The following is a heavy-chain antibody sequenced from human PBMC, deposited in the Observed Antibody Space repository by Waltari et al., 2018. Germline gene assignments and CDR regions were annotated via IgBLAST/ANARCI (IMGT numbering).Heavy chain of an antibody. Sequence: EVQLVESGGGLVQPGGSLRLSCAASGITFSRYWMHWVRHAPGRGRVWVSRINSDGSSTSYADSVKGRVTISRDNAKNTLYLQMNSLRAEDTAVYYCARATNGLRGIDYWYFDLWGRGTLVTVSS. D-gene: IGHD2-8*01. CDR3: ARATNGLRGIDYWYFDL. V-gene: IGHV3-74*01. CDR1: GITFSRYW. CDR2: INSDGSST. J-gene: IGHJ2*01.